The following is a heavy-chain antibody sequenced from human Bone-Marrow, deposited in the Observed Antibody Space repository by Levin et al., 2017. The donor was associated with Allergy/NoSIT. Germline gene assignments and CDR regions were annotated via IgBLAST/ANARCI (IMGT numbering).Heavy chain of an antibody. CDR1: GGPINEDY. J-gene: IGHJ3*02. CDR2: IYYSGSA. D-gene: IGHD3-10*01. CDR3: ARRMVSGYHAFDI. Sequence: SETLSLTCTVSGGPINEDYWSWIRQPPGKALEWIGNIYYSGSAKYSPSLKSRVTMSVETSKNQFSLKLTSVTAADTAVYYCARRMVSGYHAFDIWGQGKVVTVSS. V-gene: IGHV4-59*08.